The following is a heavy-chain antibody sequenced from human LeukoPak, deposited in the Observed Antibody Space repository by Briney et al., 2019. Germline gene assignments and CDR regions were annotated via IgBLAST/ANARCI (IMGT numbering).Heavy chain of an antibody. V-gene: IGHV1-24*01. CDR1: GYTLTELS. CDR3: ATGRLRDMDWFDP. Sequence: ASVKVSCKVSGYTLTELSMHWVRRAPGKGLEWMGGFDPEDGETIYAQKFQGRVTMTEDTSTDTAYMELGSLRSEDTAVYYCATGRLRDMDWFDPWGQGTLVTVSS. CDR2: FDPEDGET. D-gene: IGHD2-15*01. J-gene: IGHJ5*02.